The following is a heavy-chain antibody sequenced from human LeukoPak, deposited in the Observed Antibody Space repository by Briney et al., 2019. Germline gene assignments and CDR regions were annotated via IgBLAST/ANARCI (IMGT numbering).Heavy chain of an antibody. CDR1: GFTFSSNG. CDR2: IRFDGSNT. Sequence: SGGSLRLSCAASGFTFSSNGMHWVRQAPGKGLEWVAFIRFDGSNTYYADSVKGRLTISRDTSKNTPYLQMNSLRPEDTAVYYCAKAGGSSWAVPDYWGQGTLVTVSS. D-gene: IGHD6-13*01. J-gene: IGHJ4*02. V-gene: IGHV3-30*02. CDR3: AKAGGSSWAVPDY.